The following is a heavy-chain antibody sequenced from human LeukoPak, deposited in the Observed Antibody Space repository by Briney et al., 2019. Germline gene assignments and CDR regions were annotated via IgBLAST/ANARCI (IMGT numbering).Heavy chain of an antibody. Sequence: TSETLSLTCTVSGGSISSGSYYWSWIRQPAGKGLEWIGRIYTSGSTNYNPSLKSRVTISEDTSKNQFSLKLSSVTAADTAVYYCARDPGAAFNWFDPWGQGTLVTVSS. CDR1: GGSISSGSYY. D-gene: IGHD2-15*01. V-gene: IGHV4-61*02. CDR2: IYTSGST. J-gene: IGHJ5*02. CDR3: ARDPGAAFNWFDP.